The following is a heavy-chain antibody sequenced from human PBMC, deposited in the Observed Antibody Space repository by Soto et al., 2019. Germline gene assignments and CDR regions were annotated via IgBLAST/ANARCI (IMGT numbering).Heavy chain of an antibody. V-gene: IGHV3-23*01. D-gene: IGHD3-10*01. CDR2: NSGSGDST. Sequence: VQLLESGGGLVQPGGSLRLSCAASGFSFSSYGMSWVRQAPGKGLEWVSGNSGSGDSTRYADSVKGRLTSSRDNSKNTLELQLTSLRGEDTAVYYCAKEAVRRSRGFNFYYRDVGGKGTTVTVSS. CDR1: GFSFSSYG. J-gene: IGHJ6*03. CDR3: AKEAVRRSRGFNFYYRDV.